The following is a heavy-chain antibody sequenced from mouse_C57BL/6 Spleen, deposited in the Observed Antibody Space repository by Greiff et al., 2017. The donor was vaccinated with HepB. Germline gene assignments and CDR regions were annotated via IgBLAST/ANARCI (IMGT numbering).Heavy chain of an antibody. V-gene: IGHV1-69*01. CDR2: IDPSDSYT. CDR3: ARRGYYYGSSTGYFDV. J-gene: IGHJ1*03. Sequence: QVQLQQPGAELVMPGASVKLSFQASCYTFTSYWMHWVKQRPGQGLEWIGEIDPSDSYTNYNQKFKGKSTLTVDKSSSTAYMQRSSLTSEDSAVYYCARRGYYYGSSTGYFDVWGTGTTVTVSS. CDR1: CYTFTSYW. D-gene: IGHD1-1*01.